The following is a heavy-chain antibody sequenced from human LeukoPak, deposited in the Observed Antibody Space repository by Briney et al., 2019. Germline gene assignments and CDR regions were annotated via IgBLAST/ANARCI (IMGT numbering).Heavy chain of an antibody. D-gene: IGHD4-11*01. CDR1: GFTFSHYG. V-gene: IGHV3-33*06. CDR2: IWSDGTNQ. J-gene: IGHJ4*02. CDR3: AKDAQRGFDYSNTLEY. Sequence: GGSLRLSCAAAGFTFSHYGMRWVRQAPGKGLEWVAVIWSDGTNQYYADSVKGRFTISRDDSGNTVYLQMNSLRPEDTGVYYCAKDAQRGFDYSNTLEYWGQGTPVTVST.